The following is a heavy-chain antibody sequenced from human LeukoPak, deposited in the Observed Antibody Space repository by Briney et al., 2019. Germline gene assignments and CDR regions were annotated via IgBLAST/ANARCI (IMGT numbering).Heavy chain of an antibody. J-gene: IGHJ6*02. CDR3: ASQGSERGYSYGGTNYYYGMDV. CDR1: GYTFTSYG. V-gene: IGHV1-18*01. Sequence: GASVKVSCKASGYTFTSYGISWVRQAPGQGLEWMGWISAYNGNTNYAQKLQGRVTMTTDTSTSTAYMELSSLRSEDTAVYYCASQGSERGYSYGGTNYYYGMDVWGQGTTVTVSS. D-gene: IGHD5-18*01. CDR2: ISAYNGNT.